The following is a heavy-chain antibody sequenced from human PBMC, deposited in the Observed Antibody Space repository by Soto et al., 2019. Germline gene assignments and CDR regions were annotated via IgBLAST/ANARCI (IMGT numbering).Heavy chain of an antibody. Sequence: SETLSLTCTVSGGSISSYYWSWIRQPPGKGLEWIGYIYYSGSTNYNPSLKSRVTISVDTSKNQFSLKLSSVTAADTAVYYCARTRGVIIGGYYYYGMDVWGQGTTVTVSS. CDR2: IYYSGST. CDR3: ARTRGVIIGGYYYYGMDV. J-gene: IGHJ6*02. CDR1: GGSISSYY. V-gene: IGHV4-59*01. D-gene: IGHD3-10*01.